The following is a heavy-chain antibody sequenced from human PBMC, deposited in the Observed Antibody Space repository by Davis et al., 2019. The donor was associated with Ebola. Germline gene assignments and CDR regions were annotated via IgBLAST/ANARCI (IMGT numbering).Heavy chain of an antibody. D-gene: IGHD1-14*01. CDR1: GGSISSSNW. V-gene: IGHV4-4*02. CDR3: ARRDGRNEPLDY. CDR2: IYHSGST. Sequence: MPGGSLRLSCAVSGGSISSSNWWSWVRQPPGKGLEWIGEIYHSGSTNYNPSLKSRVTISVDKSKNQFSLKLSSVTAADTAVYYCARRDGRNEPLDYWGQGTLVTVSS. J-gene: IGHJ4*02.